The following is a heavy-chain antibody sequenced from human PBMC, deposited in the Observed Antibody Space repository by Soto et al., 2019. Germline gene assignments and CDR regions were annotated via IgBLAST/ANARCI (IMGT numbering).Heavy chain of an antibody. CDR3: ASGAAFYYDTSRY. J-gene: IGHJ4*02. CDR2: MSPGGNSQ. V-gene: IGHV3-30*09. Sequence: GGSLRLSCAAPGFNFNIHALHWIRQAPGEGLEWVAVMSPGGNSQYYADSVKGRLAISRDTSKSTLYLQMTSLRPEDTAVYYCASGAAFYYDTSRYWGQGTLVTVSS. CDR1: GFNFNIHA. D-gene: IGHD3-22*01.